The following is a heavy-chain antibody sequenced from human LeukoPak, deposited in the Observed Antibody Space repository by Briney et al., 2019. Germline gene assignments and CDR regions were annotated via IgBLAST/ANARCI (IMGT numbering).Heavy chain of an antibody. D-gene: IGHD3-3*01. V-gene: IGHV4-34*01. CDR1: GGSFSGYY. Sequence: PSETLSLTCAVYGGSFSGYYWSWIRQPPGKGLEWIGEINHSGSTNYNPSLTSRVTISVDTSKNQFSLKLSSVTAADTAVYYCARWGRITIFGVVISNWFDPWGQGTLVTVSS. CDR2: INHSGST. CDR3: ARWGRITIFGVVISNWFDP. J-gene: IGHJ5*02.